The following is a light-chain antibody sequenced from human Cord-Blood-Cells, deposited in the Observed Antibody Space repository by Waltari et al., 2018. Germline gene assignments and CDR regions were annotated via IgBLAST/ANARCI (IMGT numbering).Light chain of an antibody. CDR1: QSLLHSNGYNY. J-gene: IGKJ3*01. V-gene: IGKV2-28*01. CDR3: MQALQTRG. Sequence: DLVMTQSPLSLPVTPGEPASISCRPSQSLLHSNGYNYLDWYLQKPGQSPQLLIYLGSNRASGVPDRFSGSGSGTDFTLKISRVEAEDVGVYYCMQALQTRGFGPGTKVDIK. CDR2: LGS.